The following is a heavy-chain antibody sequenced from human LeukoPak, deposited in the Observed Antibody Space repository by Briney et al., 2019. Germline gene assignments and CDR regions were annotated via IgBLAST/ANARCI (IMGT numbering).Heavy chain of an antibody. CDR1: GFTFSNAW. J-gene: IGHJ5*02. Sequence: GGSLRLSCTVSGFTFSNAWMTWVRQAPGKGLEWVGRIKSKTDGGTTDYAAPVKGRFTISRDDSKKTLYLQMNSLKIEDTGVYYCTTEPNDSLTAYYDYWFDPWGQGTLVTVSS. CDR3: TTEPNDSLTAYYDYWFDP. D-gene: IGHD3-9*01. CDR2: IKSKTDGGTT. V-gene: IGHV3-15*01.